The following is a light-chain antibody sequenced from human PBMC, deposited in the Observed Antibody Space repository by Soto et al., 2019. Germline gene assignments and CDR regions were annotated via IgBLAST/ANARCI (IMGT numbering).Light chain of an antibody. CDR3: SSYTRSSTRV. V-gene: IGLV2-14*01. CDR1: SSDGGGYNY. CDR2: EVS. Sequence: QSALTQPASVSGSPGQSITISCTGTSSDGGGYNYVSWYQQHPGKAPKLMIYEVSNRPSGVSNRFSGSKSGNTASLTISGLQAEDEADYYCSSYTRSSTRVFGGGTKLTVL. J-gene: IGLJ2*01.